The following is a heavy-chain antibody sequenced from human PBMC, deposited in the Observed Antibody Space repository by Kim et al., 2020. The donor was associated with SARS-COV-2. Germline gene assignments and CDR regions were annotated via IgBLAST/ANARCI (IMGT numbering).Heavy chain of an antibody. D-gene: IGHD1-26*01. V-gene: IGHV3-30*04. CDR1: GFTFSSYA. CDR2: ISYDRSNQ. Sequence: GGSLRLSCAASGFTFSSYAMHWVRQAPGKGLEWVAVISYDRSNQFYADSVKGRFTISRDNSKNTLYLQMNSLRAEDTAVYYCSRAGPSGSYYGVEYYFDYWGQGTLVTVSS. J-gene: IGHJ4*02. CDR3: SRAGPSGSYYGVEYYFDY.